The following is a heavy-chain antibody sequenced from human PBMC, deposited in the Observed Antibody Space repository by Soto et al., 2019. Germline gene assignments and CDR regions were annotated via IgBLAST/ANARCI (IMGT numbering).Heavy chain of an antibody. V-gene: IGHV5-51*01. Sequence: RESLKISCKGSGYSFTSYWIGWVRQMPGKGLEWMGIIYPGDSDTRYSPSFQGQVTISADKSISTAYLQWSSLKASDTAMYYCARRDVGYWQRLGMNWFDPWGQGTLVTVSS. J-gene: IGHJ5*02. D-gene: IGHD6-25*01. CDR1: GYSFTSYW. CDR3: ARRDVGYWQRLGMNWFDP. CDR2: IYPGDSDT.